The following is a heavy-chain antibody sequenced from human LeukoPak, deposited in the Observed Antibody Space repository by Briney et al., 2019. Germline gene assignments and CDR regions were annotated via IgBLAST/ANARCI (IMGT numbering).Heavy chain of an antibody. V-gene: IGHV1-69*13. D-gene: IGHD3-3*01. CDR2: IIPIFGTA. Sequence: SVKVSCKASGGTFSSYAISWVRQAPGQGLEWMGGIIPIFGTANYAQKFQGRVTITADESTSTAYMELSSLRSEDTAVYYCARGVGPVLRFLEWLLYDAFDTWGQGTMVTVSS. CDR3: ARGVGPVLRFLEWLLYDAFDT. J-gene: IGHJ3*02. CDR1: GGTFSSYA.